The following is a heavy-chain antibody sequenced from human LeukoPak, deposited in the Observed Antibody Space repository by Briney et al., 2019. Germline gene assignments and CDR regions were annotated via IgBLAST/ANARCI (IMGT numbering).Heavy chain of an antibody. CDR3: ARDTLPAAMRSWFDP. J-gene: IGHJ5*01. V-gene: IGHV4-38-2*02. CDR1: GYSISSGYY. D-gene: IGHD2-2*01. CDR2: IYHSGST. Sequence: SENLSLTCAVSGYSISSGYYWGWIRQPPGKWLGWIVSIYHSGSTYYDPSLKSPVTISVDTSKIQSSLKPSSVTAADTAVYYCARDTLPAAMRSWFDPWGQGTLVTVSS.